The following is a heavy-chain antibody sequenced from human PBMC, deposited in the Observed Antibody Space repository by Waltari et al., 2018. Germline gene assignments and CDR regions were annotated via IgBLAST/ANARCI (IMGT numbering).Heavy chain of an antibody. CDR3: ARESGYYNAFDI. CDR1: GFTFRTYE. J-gene: IGHJ3*02. CDR2: ISSTGTLV. Sequence: EVQLVESGGGLVQPGGYLRLSCAASGFTFRTYEMNWVRQAPGKGLEWVSYISSTGTLVYYADSVKGRFTISRDNAKNSLYLQMNSLRVEDTAVYYCARESGYYNAFDIWGQGTMVTVSS. V-gene: IGHV3-48*03. D-gene: IGHD3-22*01.